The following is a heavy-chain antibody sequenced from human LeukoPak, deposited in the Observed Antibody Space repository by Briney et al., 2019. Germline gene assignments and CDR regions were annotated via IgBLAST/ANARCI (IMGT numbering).Heavy chain of an antibody. CDR3: AREYYDSSGYYSYYFDY. D-gene: IGHD3-22*01. V-gene: IGHV1-2*02. CDR1: GYTFTGYY. J-gene: IGHJ4*02. CDR2: ISPNSGGT. Sequence: EASVTVSCEASGYTFTGYYMHWVRQAPGQGLEWMGWISPNSGGTNYAQNFQGRVTMTRDTSISTAYMELSRLRSDDTAVYYCAREYYDSSGYYSYYFDYWGQGTLVTVSS.